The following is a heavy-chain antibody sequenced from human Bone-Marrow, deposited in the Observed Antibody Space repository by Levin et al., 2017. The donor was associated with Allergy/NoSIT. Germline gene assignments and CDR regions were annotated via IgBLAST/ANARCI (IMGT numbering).Heavy chain of an antibody. Sequence: GESLKISCAASGFTFSSYAMSWVRQAAGKGLEWVSAISGSGGSTYYADSVKGRFTISRDNSKNTLYLQMNSLRAEDTAVYYCALDSSGGYWGQGTLVTVSS. CDR1: GFTFSSYA. J-gene: IGHJ4*02. CDR3: ALDSSGGY. D-gene: IGHD3-22*01. V-gene: IGHV3-23*01. CDR2: ISGSGGST.